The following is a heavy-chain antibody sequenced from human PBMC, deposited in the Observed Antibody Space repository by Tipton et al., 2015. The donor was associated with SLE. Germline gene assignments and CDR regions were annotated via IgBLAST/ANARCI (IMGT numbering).Heavy chain of an antibody. CDR1: GFTFSAYG. CDR3: AKRLGTSIVGATYFDY. CDR2: ISASGGTT. D-gene: IGHD1-26*01. Sequence: GSLRLSCAASGFTFSAYGMHWVRQAPGKGLEWVSAISASGGTTYYADSVKGRFTISRDNSKNTLYLQMNSLRAEDTAVYYCAKRLGTSIVGATYFDYWGQGTLVTVSS. V-gene: IGHV3-23*01. J-gene: IGHJ4*02.